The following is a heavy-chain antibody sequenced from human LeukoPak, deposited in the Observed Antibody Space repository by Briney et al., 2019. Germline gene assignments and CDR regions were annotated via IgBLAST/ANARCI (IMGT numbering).Heavy chain of an antibody. V-gene: IGHV4-59*01. J-gene: IGHJ5*02. CDR2: IYYSGST. CDR1: GGSISSYY. CDR3: ARGGDDILTGYVNWFDP. Sequence: SETLSLTCTVSGGSISSYYWSWIRQPPGKGLEWIGYIYYSGSTNYNPSLKSRVTISVDTSKNQFSLKLSSVTAADTAVYYCARGGDDILTGYVNWFDPWGQGTLVTVSS. D-gene: IGHD3-9*01.